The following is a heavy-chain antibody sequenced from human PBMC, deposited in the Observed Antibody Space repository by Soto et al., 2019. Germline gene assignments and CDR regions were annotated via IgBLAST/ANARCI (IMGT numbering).Heavy chain of an antibody. D-gene: IGHD3-16*01. CDR3: ARHLSVDYFDY. CDR2: IYYSGTT. CDR1: GDSITSNSYF. Sequence: SETLSLTCTVSGDSITSNSYFWAWIRQPPGKGLEWIGSIYYSGTTYYNPSLKSRDTISVDRSKNQFSLKLSSVTAADTAVYYCARHLSVDYFDYWGQGALVTVYS. J-gene: IGHJ4*02. V-gene: IGHV4-39*01.